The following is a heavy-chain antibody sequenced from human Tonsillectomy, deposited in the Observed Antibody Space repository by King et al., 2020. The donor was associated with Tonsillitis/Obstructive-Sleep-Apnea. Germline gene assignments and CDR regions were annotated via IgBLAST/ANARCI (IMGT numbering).Heavy chain of an antibody. V-gene: IGHV3-43*01. D-gene: IGHD2-15*01. CDR1: GFTFEDYT. CDR2: ISWDCLFT. CDR3: VKDMRGYCSGGSCYDYFDY. Sequence: QLVQSGGVVVQPGGSLRLSCAASGFTFEDYTMHWVRQAPGKGLQCGSLISWDCLFTYNADSVKGRFTISRDNSKNSLYLQMNSLRIEDTALYYCVKDMRGYCSGGSCYDYFDYWGQGTLVTVSS. J-gene: IGHJ4*02.